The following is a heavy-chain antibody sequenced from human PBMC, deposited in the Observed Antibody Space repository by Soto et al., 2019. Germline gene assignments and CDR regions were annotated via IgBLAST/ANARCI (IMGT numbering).Heavy chain of an antibody. Sequence: GGSLRLSCAASGFTFSSYAMSWVRQAPGKGLEWVSAISGSGGSTYYADSVKGRFTISRDNSKNTLYLQMNSLRAEDTAVYCGAEWRRGVGLVNCYYYGMDVWGQGTTVTVSS. V-gene: IGHV3-23*01. CDR3: AEWRRGVGLVNCYYYGMDV. J-gene: IGHJ6*02. CDR2: ISGSGGST. CDR1: GFTFSSYA. D-gene: IGHD3-9*01.